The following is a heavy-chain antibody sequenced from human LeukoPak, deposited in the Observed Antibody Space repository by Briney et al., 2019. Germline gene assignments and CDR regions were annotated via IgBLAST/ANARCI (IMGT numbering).Heavy chain of an antibody. CDR3: ASTKGETTVTTRGYFDY. V-gene: IGHV4-4*09. CDR2: IYASGST. D-gene: IGHD4-17*01. CDR1: GASISHYS. Sequence: PSETLSLTCXVSGASISHYSWRWIRQPPGKGLEWIGDIYASGSTSYNPSHTGRVTTSKDTSKNHFSLKLISVTAADTAVYYCASTKGETTVTTRGYFDYWGQGTLVTVSS. J-gene: IGHJ4*02.